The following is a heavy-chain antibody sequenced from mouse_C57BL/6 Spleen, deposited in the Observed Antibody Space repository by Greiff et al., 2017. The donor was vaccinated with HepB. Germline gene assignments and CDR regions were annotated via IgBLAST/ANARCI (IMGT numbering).Heavy chain of an antibody. J-gene: IGHJ1*03. CDR1: GYTFTSYW. Sequence: VQLQQPGAELVMPGASVKLSCKASGYTFTSYWMHWVKQRPGQGLEWIGEIDPSDSYTNYNQKFKGKSTLTVDKSSSTAYMQLSSLTSEDSAVYYCARGFRGYFDVWGTGTTVTVSS. V-gene: IGHV1-69*01. CDR3: ARGFRGYFDV. CDR2: IDPSDSYT.